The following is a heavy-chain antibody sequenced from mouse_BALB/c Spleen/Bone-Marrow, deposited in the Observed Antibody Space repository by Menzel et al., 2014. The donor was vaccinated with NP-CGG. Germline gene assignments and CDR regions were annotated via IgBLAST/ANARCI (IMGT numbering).Heavy chain of an antibody. Sequence: LVKTGASVKISCKASGYSFTGYYMHWVKQSHGKSLEWIGYISCYNGATSYNQKFKGKATFTVDTSSSAHTMQFNNLTPQDSALYFCVKGVYGNPFAYCSQRTLVTVSA. D-gene: IGHD2-1*01. V-gene: IGHV1S34*01. CDR1: GYSFTGYY. J-gene: IGHJ3*01. CDR3: VKGVYGNPFAY. CDR2: ISCYNGAT.